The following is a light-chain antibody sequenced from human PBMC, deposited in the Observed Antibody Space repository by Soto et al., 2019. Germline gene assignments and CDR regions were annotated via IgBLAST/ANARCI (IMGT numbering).Light chain of an antibody. Sequence: EIVMTQSPATLSVSPGERTTLSCRASQSISNNLAWYHQRPGQAPRLLIYGASTRATGIPARFSGSGSGTEFTLTISSLQSEDFAVYYCQQYNNWWTFGQGTRVEIK. V-gene: IGKV3-15*01. J-gene: IGKJ1*01. CDR1: QSISNN. CDR3: QQYNNWWT. CDR2: GAS.